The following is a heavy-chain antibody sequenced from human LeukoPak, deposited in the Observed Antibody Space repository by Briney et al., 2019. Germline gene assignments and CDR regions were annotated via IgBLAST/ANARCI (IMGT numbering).Heavy chain of an antibody. J-gene: IGHJ6*02. CDR1: GDSVSSNSAA. CDR3: AREGVVTAIPVGYYYGMDV. Sequence: SQTLSLTCAISGDSVSSNSAAWNWIRQSPSRGLEWLGRTYYRSKWYNDYAVSVKSRITINPDTSKNQFSLQLNSVTPEDTAVYYCAREGVVTAIPVGYYYGMDVRGQGTTVTVSS. V-gene: IGHV6-1*01. D-gene: IGHD2-21*02. CDR2: TYYRSKWYN.